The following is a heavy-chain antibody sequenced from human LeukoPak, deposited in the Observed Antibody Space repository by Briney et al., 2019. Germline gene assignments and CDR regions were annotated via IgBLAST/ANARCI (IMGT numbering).Heavy chain of an antibody. CDR2: INHSGST. J-gene: IGHJ4*02. CDR3: ARGVAVAGLDY. CDR1: GGSFSGYY. V-gene: IGHV4-34*01. D-gene: IGHD6-19*01. Sequence: SETLSLTCAVYGGSFSGYYWSWIRQPPGKGLEWIGEINHSGSTNYNPSLKSRVTISVDTSKNQFSLKLSSVTAADTAVYYCARGVAVAGLDYWGQGTLVTVSS.